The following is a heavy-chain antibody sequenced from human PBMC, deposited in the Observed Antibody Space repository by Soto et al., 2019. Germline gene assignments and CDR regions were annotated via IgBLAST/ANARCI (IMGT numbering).Heavy chain of an antibody. V-gene: IGHV4-4*02. Sequence: SETLSLTCAVSGGSVSSSNWWSWVRLPPGKGLEFIGEIFHSGSTNYNPSLKSRVTISVDKSKNQISLQLNSVTAADTAVYYCARIPFAYYAMDVWGQGTTVTLSS. D-gene: IGHD2-21*01. J-gene: IGHJ6*02. CDR1: GGSVSSSNW. CDR2: IFHSGST. CDR3: ARIPFAYYAMDV.